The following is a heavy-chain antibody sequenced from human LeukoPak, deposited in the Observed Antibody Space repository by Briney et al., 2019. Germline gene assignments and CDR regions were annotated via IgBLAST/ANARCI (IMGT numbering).Heavy chain of an antibody. V-gene: IGHV4-4*07. CDR2: IYTSGST. J-gene: IGHJ5*02. Sequence: SETLSFTCTVSGGSISSYYWSWIRQPAGKGLEWIGRIYTSGSTNYNPSLKSRVTMSVDTSKNQFSLKLSSVTAADTAVYYCARSRITMVRGVTGGWFDPWGQGTLVTVSS. CDR3: ARSRITMVRGVTGGWFDP. D-gene: IGHD3-10*01. CDR1: GGSISSYY.